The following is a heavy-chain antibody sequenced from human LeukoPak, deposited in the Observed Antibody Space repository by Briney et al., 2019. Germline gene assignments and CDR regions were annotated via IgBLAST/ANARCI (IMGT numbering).Heavy chain of an antibody. CDR3: ARGGSRSRRGDDAFDI. J-gene: IGHJ3*02. D-gene: IGHD3-10*01. CDR2: ISAYNGNT. CDR1: GYTFTNYA. V-gene: IGHV1-18*01. Sequence: ASVKVSCKASGYTFTNYAMNWVRQAPGQGLEWMGWISAYNGNTELAQKFQGRVTLATDASTSTAYVELRSLTSDDTAVYFCARGGSRSRRGDDAFDIWGQGTMVTVSS.